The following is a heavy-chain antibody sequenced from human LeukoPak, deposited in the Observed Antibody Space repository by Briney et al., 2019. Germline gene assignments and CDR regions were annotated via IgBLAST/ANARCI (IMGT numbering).Heavy chain of an antibody. Sequence: SETLSLTCTVSGGSISSGSYFWSWIRRPAGKGLEWIGRIYTNGSTNYNPSLKSRVTISVDTSKNKISLKLSSVTAADTAGYYCARVRGELPDAFDIWGQGTMVTVSP. CDR3: ARVRGELPDAFDI. J-gene: IGHJ3*02. CDR2: IYTNGST. D-gene: IGHD3-10*01. V-gene: IGHV4-61*02. CDR1: GGSISSGSYF.